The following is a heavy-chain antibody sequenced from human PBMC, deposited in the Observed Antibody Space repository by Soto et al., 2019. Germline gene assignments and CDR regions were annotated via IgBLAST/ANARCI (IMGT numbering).Heavy chain of an antibody. V-gene: IGHV4-30-2*01. J-gene: IGHJ6*02. CDR3: RSDVLYRGGFGMDV. Sequence: QLQLQESGSGLVKPSQTLSLTCAVSGASISSGGYSWSWIWQPPGKGLEWIGYIDHTGSTRFNPSLKSRVTISVDMSKNQFSLNLSSLTAADTAVYYCRSDVLYRGGFGMDVWGQGATVTVSS. CDR1: GASISSGGYS. CDR2: IDHTGST. D-gene: IGHD1-26*01.